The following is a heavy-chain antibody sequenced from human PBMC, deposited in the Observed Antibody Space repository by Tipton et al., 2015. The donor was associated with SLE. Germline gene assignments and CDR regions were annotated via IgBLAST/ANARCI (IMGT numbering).Heavy chain of an antibody. CDR2: ISWDGGST. D-gene: IGHD6-13*01. CDR1: GFTFDDYA. CDR3: AKGYSSSWSDAFDI. J-gene: IGHJ3*02. Sequence: SLRLSCAASGFTFDDYAMHWVRQAPGKGLEWVSLISWDGGSTYYADSVKGRFTISRDNSKNPLYLQMNSLRAEDTALYYCAKGYSSSWSDAFDIWGQGTMVTVSS. V-gene: IGHV3-43D*04.